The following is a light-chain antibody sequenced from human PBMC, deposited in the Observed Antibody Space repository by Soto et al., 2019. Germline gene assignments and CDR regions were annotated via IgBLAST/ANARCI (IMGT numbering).Light chain of an antibody. J-gene: IGKJ4*01. CDR3: QQRDIWPLT. CDR1: QSVNTY. Sequence: EIVLTQSPATLSLSPGERATLSCRASQSVNTYLAWYQQKPGQAPRLLIYDASNRATGIPARFSGSGSGTDFTLTISSLEPEDFAVYYCQQRDIWPLTFGGGTKVEIK. V-gene: IGKV3-11*01. CDR2: DAS.